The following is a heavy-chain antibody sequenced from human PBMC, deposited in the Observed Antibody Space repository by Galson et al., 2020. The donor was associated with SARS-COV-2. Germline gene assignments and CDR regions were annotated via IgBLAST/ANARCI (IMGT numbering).Heavy chain of an antibody. V-gene: IGHV4-39*01. D-gene: IGHD2-2*01. CDR3: ARHIIVGVPAARAWFDP. CDR1: GLPTNTSHHY. CDR2: IYYRGST. Sequence: SQTLSLTCTLPGLPTNTSHHYRGWIRQPPRKGLDWIRSIYYRGSTYYNPSLKSRVTISVDTSKNQFSLKLSSVTAADTAVYYCARHIIVGVPAARAWFDPWGQGTLVTVSS. J-gene: IGHJ5*02.